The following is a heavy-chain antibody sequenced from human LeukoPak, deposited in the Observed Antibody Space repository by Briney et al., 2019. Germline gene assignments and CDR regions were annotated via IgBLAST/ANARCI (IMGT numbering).Heavy chain of an antibody. V-gene: IGHV4-34*01. CDR2: INHSGST. J-gene: IGHJ6*02. CDR1: GGSFSGYY. D-gene: IGHD6-13*01. CDR3: ARGRGSSWYNYYYSMDV. Sequence: SETLSLTCAVYGGSFSGYYWSWIRQPPGKGLEWIGEINHSGSTNYNPSLKSRVTISVDTSKNQFSLKLSSVTAADTAVYYCARGRGSSWYNYYYSMDVWGQGTTVTVSS.